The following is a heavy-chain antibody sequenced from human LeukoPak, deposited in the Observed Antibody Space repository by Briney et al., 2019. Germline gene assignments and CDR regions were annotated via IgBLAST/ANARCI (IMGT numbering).Heavy chain of an antibody. CDR1: GFTFSSYS. D-gene: IGHD1-14*01. CDR3: AKGSGINHYHWIDP. CDR2: ISGGGGST. Sequence: GGSLRLSCAGSGFTFSSYSMNWVRQAPGKGLEWVSGISGGGGSTYYADSVKGRFTISRDNSKNTLYLQMDSLRAEDTALYYCAKGSGINHYHWIDPWGQGTLVTVSS. V-gene: IGHV3-23*01. J-gene: IGHJ5*02.